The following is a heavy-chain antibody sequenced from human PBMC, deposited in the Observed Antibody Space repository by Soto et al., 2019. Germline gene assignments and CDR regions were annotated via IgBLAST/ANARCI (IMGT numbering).Heavy chain of an antibody. Sequence: QVQLQESGPGLVKPSDTLSLTCAVSGYSISSSNWWGWIRQPPGKGLEWIGYIYYSGTTYYNPSLQTLVTMSVDTSKNPFSLKLTSVTAVDTAVYYCARREIQGPIDYWGQGTLVTVSS. J-gene: IGHJ4*02. CDR3: ARREIQGPIDY. V-gene: IGHV4-28*01. CDR1: GYSISSSNW. CDR2: IYYSGTT. D-gene: IGHD1-26*01.